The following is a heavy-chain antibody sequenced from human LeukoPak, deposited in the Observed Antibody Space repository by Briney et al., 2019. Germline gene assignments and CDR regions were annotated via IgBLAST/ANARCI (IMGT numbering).Heavy chain of an antibody. CDR1: GGSFSGYY. J-gene: IGHJ6*03. CDR3: ARGPGTTVVYYYYYMDV. D-gene: IGHD1-7*01. Sequence: PSETLSLTCAVYGGSFSGYYWSWIRQPPGKGLEWIGEINHSGSTNYNPSLKSRVTISVDTSKNQFSLKLSSVTAADTAVYYCARGPGTTVVYYYYYMDVWGKGTTITVSS. V-gene: IGHV4-34*01. CDR2: INHSGST.